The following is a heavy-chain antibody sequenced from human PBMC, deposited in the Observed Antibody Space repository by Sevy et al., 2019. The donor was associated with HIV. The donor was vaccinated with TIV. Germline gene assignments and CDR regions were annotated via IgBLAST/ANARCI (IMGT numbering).Heavy chain of an antibody. D-gene: IGHD3-22*01. Sequence: TETLSLTCAVSGGSIRNGHWWNWVRHPPGKGLKWIGEIYHTGSTNYKPSLKSRVTISLDKSMNQFSLIVTSVAAADTAVYYCARGRYYYDNSHFYPLDVWGQGTLVIVSS. V-gene: IGHV4-4*02. CDR2: IYHTGST. CDR1: GGSIRNGHW. CDR3: ARGRYYYDNSHFYPLDV. J-gene: IGHJ4*02.